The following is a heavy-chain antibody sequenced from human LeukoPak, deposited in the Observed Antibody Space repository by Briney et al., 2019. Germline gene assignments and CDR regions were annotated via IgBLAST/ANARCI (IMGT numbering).Heavy chain of an antibody. CDR2: INSDGSST. CDR1: GFTFSSYW. V-gene: IGHV3-74*01. CDR3: ASPDIVATISLDY. D-gene: IGHD5-12*01. Sequence: GSLRLSCAASGFTFSSYWRHWVRQAPGKGLVWVSRINSDGSSTSYADSVKGRFTISRDNAKNTLYLQMNSLRAEDTAVYYCASPDIVATISLDYWGQGTLVTVSS. J-gene: IGHJ4*02.